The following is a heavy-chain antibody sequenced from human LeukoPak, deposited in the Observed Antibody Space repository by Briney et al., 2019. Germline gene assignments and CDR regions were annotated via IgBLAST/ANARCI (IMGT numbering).Heavy chain of an antibody. CDR3: ARSKYGYPLDY. CDR2: IYYSGGT. CDR1: GGSISNYY. D-gene: IGHD5-24*01. Sequence: KPSETLSLTCTVSGGSISNYYWSWVRQSPGKGLEWIGYIYYSGGTNYNPSLKSRVTISVDTSKNQFSLNLSSVTAADTALYYCARSKYGYPLDYWGQGTLVTVSS. J-gene: IGHJ4*02. V-gene: IGHV4-59*01.